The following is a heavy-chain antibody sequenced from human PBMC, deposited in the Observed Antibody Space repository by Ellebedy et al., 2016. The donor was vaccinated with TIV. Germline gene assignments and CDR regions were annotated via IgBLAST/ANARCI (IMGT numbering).Heavy chain of an antibody. CDR1: GYSFSDYP. Sequence: AASVTVSCKASGYSFSDYPLHWVRQAPGQSLEWMGWINAGDGTTKYSQNFRGRVTITRDTSASTAYMELSSLTSEDTAMYYCARWFLNAFDIWGQGTMVTVSS. J-gene: IGHJ3*02. CDR3: ARWFLNAFDI. D-gene: IGHD2/OR15-2a*01. V-gene: IGHV1-3*01. CDR2: INAGDGTT.